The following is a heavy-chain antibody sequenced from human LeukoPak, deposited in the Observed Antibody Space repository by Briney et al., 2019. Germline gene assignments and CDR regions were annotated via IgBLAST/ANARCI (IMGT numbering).Heavy chain of an antibody. Sequence: SETLSLTCDVSGGSISSGLYSWSWIRQPLGKGLEWIGYIYHTGSTYYNPSLRSRVTISVDTSKNQFSLRLSSVTAADTAVYYCARLQYCSGTSCYWFDPWGQGTLVTVSS. D-gene: IGHD2-2*01. CDR1: GGSISSGLYS. CDR3: ARLQYCSGTSCYWFDP. V-gene: IGHV4-30-2*01. CDR2: IYHTGST. J-gene: IGHJ5*02.